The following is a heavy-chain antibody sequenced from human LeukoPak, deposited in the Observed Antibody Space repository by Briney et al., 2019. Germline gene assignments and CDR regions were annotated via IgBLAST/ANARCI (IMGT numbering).Heavy chain of an antibody. V-gene: IGHV4-4*08. J-gene: IGHJ4*02. CDR3: ARYFEVAARWYLDY. Sequence: PSETLSLTCTVSGGSINNHYWSWIRQPPGRGLEWIGFIYATGRTDYNPSFTSRATVSVDMSRYQFSLDLTSVTAADTAMYYCARYFEVAARWYLDYWGQGTLVTVSS. CDR1: GGSINNHY. CDR2: IYATGRT. D-gene: IGHD2-15*01.